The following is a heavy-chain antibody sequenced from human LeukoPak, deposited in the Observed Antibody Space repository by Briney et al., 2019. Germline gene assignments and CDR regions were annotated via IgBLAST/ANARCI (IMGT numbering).Heavy chain of an antibody. D-gene: IGHD4-17*01. J-gene: IGHJ5*02. CDR1: GYTFTSYA. V-gene: IGHV1-3*01. CDR2: INADNGNT. Sequence: GASVKVSCKASGYTFTSYAMHWVRQAPGQRLEWMGWINADNGNTKYSQKFQGRVTITRDTSASTAYMELSSLRSEDTAVYYCARTVTTGHNWFDPWGQGTLVTVSS. CDR3: ARTVTTGHNWFDP.